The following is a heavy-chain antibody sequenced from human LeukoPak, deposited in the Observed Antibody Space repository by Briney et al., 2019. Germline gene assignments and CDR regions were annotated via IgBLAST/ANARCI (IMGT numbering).Heavy chain of an antibody. CDR1: GYSFTSYW. Sequence: GESLKISCKGSGYSFTSYWIGWVRQLPGKGLEWMGIIYPGDSNTRYSPSFQGQVTISADKSIRTAYLQWSSLKASDTAMYYCARSRFEYSSSSGTDYWGQGTLVTVSS. CDR3: ARSRFEYSSSSGTDY. CDR2: IYPGDSNT. D-gene: IGHD6-6*01. J-gene: IGHJ4*02. V-gene: IGHV5-51*01.